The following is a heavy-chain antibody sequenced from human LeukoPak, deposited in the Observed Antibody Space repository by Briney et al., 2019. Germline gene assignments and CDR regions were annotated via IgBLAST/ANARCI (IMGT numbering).Heavy chain of an antibody. D-gene: IGHD3-10*01. CDR1: GFTFSSYG. V-gene: IGHV3-30*18. Sequence: GGSLRLSCAASGFTFSSYGMHWVRQAPGKGLEWVAVISYDGSNKYYADSVKGRFTISRDNSKNTLYLQVNSLRAEDTAVYYCAKFYGSGSYYATKDFDYWGQGTLVTVSS. CDR2: ISYDGSNK. J-gene: IGHJ4*02. CDR3: AKFYGSGSYYATKDFDY.